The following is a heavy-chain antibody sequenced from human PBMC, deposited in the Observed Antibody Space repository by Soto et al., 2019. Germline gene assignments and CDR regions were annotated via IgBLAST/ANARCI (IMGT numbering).Heavy chain of an antibody. Sequence: ASVKVSCKASGYTFTGYYMHWVRQAPGQGLEWMGWINPNSGGTNYAQKFQGRVTMTRDTSISTAYMELSRLRSDDTAVYYCARQNPLYGSGSYYYYYGMDVWGQGTTVTVSS. V-gene: IGHV1-2*02. D-gene: IGHD3-10*01. CDR1: GYTFTGYY. CDR3: ARQNPLYGSGSYYYYYGMDV. J-gene: IGHJ6*02. CDR2: INPNSGGT.